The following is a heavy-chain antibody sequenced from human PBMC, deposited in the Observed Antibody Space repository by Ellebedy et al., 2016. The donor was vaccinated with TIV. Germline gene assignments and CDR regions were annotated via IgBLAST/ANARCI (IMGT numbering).Heavy chain of an antibody. CDR1: GGTFSSYA. V-gene: IGHV1-69*04. CDR3: ARSCSGGSCSFDY. CDR2: IIRILGIA. D-gene: IGHD2-15*01. J-gene: IGHJ4*02. Sequence: AASVKVSCKASGGTFSSYAISWVQQAPGQGLEWMGRIIRILGIANYAQKFQGRVTITRDTSASTAYMELSSLRSEDTAVYYCARSCSGGSCSFDYWGQGTLVTVSS.